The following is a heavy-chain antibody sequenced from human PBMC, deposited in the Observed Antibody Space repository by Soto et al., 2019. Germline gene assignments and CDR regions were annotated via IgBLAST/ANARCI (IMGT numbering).Heavy chain of an antibody. CDR3: ARDGRLTMIVAPRWDAYDF. V-gene: IGHV3-30*03. D-gene: IGHD3-22*01. Sequence: GGSLRLSCAASGFTFSSYGMHWVRQAPGKGLEWVAVISNDGSKENYVDSVKGRFTISRDNSKNTLYLQMSSLRAEDTAVYYCARDGRLTMIVAPRWDAYDFWGQGTMVTVSS. J-gene: IGHJ3*01. CDR1: GFTFSSYG. CDR2: ISNDGSKE.